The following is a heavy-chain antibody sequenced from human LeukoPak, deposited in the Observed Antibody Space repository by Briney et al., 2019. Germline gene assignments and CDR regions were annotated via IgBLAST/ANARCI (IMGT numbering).Heavy chain of an antibody. CDR3: AKMGPNYYDSSGYSWFDP. J-gene: IGHJ5*02. CDR2: ISYDGSNK. D-gene: IGHD3-22*01. Sequence: GGSLRLSCAASGFTFSSYAMHWVLQAPGKGLEWVAVISYDGSNKYYADSVKGRFTISRDNSKNTLYLQMNSLRAEDTAVYYCAKMGPNYYDSSGYSWFDPWGQGTLVTVSS. CDR1: GFTFSSYA. V-gene: IGHV3-30-3*02.